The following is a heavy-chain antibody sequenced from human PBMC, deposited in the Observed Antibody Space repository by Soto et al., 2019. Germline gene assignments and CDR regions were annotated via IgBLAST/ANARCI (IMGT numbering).Heavy chain of an antibody. D-gene: IGHD6-13*01. V-gene: IGHV3-30-3*01. CDR3: ARDRKWGSSWIDS. J-gene: IGHJ4*02. CDR1: GFTFSSYA. Sequence: QVQLVESGGGVVQPGRSLRLSCAASGFTFSSYAMHWVRQAPGKGLEWVAVISYDGSNKYYADSVKGRFTISRDNSKNTLYLQMNSLRAEDTAVYYCARDRKWGSSWIDSWGQGTVVTVSS. CDR2: ISYDGSNK.